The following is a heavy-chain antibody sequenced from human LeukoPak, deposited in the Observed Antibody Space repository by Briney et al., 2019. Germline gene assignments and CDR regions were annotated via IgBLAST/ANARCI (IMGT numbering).Heavy chain of an antibody. CDR2: IYYSGTT. CDR3: ARVGDIVVEYGDYVGGYYFDY. J-gene: IGHJ4*02. D-gene: IGHD2-15*01. CDR1: GGSISSHY. Sequence: SETLSLTCTVSGGSISSHYWSWIRQPPGKGLEWIGYIYYSGTTYYNPSLKSRVTISVDTSKNQFSLKLSSVTAADTAVYYCARVGDIVVEYGDYVGGYYFDYWGQGTLVTVSA. V-gene: IGHV4-59*08.